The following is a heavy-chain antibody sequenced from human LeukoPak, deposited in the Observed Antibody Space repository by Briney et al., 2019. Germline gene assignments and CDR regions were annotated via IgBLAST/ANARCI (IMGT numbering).Heavy chain of an antibody. CDR3: ARGPRYLPFDY. V-gene: IGHV1-8*01. D-gene: IGHD1-26*01. CDR2: MNPNSGNT. J-gene: IGHJ4*02. Sequence: GASVKVSCKASGYTFTCYDINWVRQATGQGLEWMGWMNPNSGNTGYAQKFQGRVTMTRNTSISTAYMELSGLRSEDTAVYYCARGPRYLPFDYWGQGTLVTVSS. CDR1: GYTFTCYD.